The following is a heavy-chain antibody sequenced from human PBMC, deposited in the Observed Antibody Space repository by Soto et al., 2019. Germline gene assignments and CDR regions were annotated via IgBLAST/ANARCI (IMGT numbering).Heavy chain of an antibody. CDR2: ISYDGSNK. CDR1: GFTFSSYG. V-gene: IGHV3-30*03. D-gene: IGHD6-19*01. J-gene: IGHJ6*02. Sequence: GGSLRLSCAASGFTFSSYGMHWVRQAPGKGLEWVAVISYDGSNKYYADSVKGRFTISRDNSKNTLYLQMNSLRAEDTAVYYCAREQWLEIYYYYGMDVWGQGTTVTVSS. CDR3: AREQWLEIYYYYGMDV.